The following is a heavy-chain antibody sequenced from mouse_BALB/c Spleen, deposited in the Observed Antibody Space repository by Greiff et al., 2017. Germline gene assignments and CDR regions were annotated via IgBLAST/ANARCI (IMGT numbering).Heavy chain of an antibody. J-gene: IGHJ4*01. CDR3: TIDLPTYYVSSLDAMDY. CDR1: GFTFSSYT. CDR2: ISSGGSYT. Sequence: EVKLVESGGGLVKPGGSLKLSCAASGFTFSSYTMSWVRQTPEKRLEWVATISSGGSYTYYPDSVKGRFTISRDNAKNTLYLQISSLKSEDTAMYYCTIDLPTYYVSSLDAMDYWGQGTSVTVSS. V-gene: IGHV5-6-4*01. D-gene: IGHD1-1*01.